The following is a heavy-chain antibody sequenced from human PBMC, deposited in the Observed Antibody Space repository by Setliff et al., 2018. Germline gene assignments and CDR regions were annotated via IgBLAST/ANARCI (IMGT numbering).Heavy chain of an antibody. J-gene: IGHJ4*02. CDR1: GASISSDGYY. CDR2: IYYNGNT. D-gene: IGHD1-26*01. V-gene: IGHV4-30-4*02. Sequence: SETLSLTCIVSGASISSDGYYWSWIRQLPGKGLEWIGYIYYNGNTYYNPSLKSRVTISLDTSKNQFSLKLSSVTAADTAVYYCARVGADRNFDYWGQGTLVTVSS. CDR3: ARVGADRNFDY.